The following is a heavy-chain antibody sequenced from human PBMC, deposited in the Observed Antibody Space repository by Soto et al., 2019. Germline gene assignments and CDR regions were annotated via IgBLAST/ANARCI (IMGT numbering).Heavy chain of an antibody. CDR1: GFTFESYA. Sequence: DAQLVESGGGSVQPGRSLRLSCVASGFTFESYAMHWVRQVPGKGLEWVSGISWNSGSIGYEDSVKGRFTISRDNAQKSLYLEMNSLRVEDTAFYYCVKDIHEQWLVSHFEYWGQGALVTVSS. CDR2: ISWNSGSI. CDR3: VKDIHEQWLVSHFEY. V-gene: IGHV3-9*01. D-gene: IGHD6-19*01. J-gene: IGHJ4*02.